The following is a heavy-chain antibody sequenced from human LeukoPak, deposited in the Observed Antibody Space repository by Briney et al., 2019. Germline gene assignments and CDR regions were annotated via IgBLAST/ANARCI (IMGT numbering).Heavy chain of an antibody. CDR2: IYYSGST. Sequence: SETLSLTCTVSGGSISSSSYYWGWIRQPPGKGLEWIGSIYYSGSTYYNPSLKSRVTISVDTSKNQFSLKLSSVTAADTAVYYCARLRISTIFGVVTSYYYYYYGMDVWGQGTTVTVSS. V-gene: IGHV4-39*01. CDR1: GGSISSSSYY. CDR3: ARLRISTIFGVVTSYYYYYYGMDV. J-gene: IGHJ6*02. D-gene: IGHD3-3*01.